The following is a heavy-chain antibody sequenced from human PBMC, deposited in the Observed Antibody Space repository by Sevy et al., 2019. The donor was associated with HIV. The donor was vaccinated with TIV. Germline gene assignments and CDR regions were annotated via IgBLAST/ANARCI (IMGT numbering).Heavy chain of an antibody. D-gene: IGHD3-10*01. V-gene: IGHV3-21*06. CDR3: ARDRDYYGSGTFDA. Sequence: GGSLRLSCAASGFTFSYYTMNWVRQAPGKGLEWVSYISSGSSYISYTASVKCLFTNSRDNAKNSLYLKMNSLRPEDTAMYFCARDRDYYGSGTFDAWGQGTTVTVSS. CDR1: GFTFSYYT. J-gene: IGHJ6*02. CDR2: ISSGSSYI.